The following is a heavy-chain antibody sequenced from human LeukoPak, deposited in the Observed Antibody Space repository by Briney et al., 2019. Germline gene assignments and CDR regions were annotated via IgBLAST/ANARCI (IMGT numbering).Heavy chain of an antibody. CDR2: INSDGGDT. V-gene: IGHV3-74*01. Sequence: GGSLRLSCAASGFTFSGYWMHWVRQAPGKGLIWVSRINSDGGDTTYADSVRGRFTISRDNAKNTLYLQVNSLRADDTAVYDCSRGGSGTFHIWGQGTMVTVSS. D-gene: IGHD3-10*01. J-gene: IGHJ3*02. CDR3: SRGGSGTFHI. CDR1: GFTFSGYW.